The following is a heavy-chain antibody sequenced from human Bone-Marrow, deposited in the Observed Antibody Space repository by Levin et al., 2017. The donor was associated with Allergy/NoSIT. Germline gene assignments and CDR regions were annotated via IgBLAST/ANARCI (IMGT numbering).Heavy chain of an antibody. D-gene: IGHD3-22*01. CDR1: GFTFSSYA. J-gene: IGHJ2*01. Sequence: GESLKISCAASGFTFSSYAMHWVRQAPGKGLEWVAVISYDGSNKYYADSVKGRFTISRDNSKNTLYLQMNSLRAEDTAVYYCARDLGYYYDSSGYYPFWYFDLWGRGTLVTVSS. CDR2: ISYDGSNK. V-gene: IGHV3-30-3*01. CDR3: ARDLGYYYDSSGYYPFWYFDL.